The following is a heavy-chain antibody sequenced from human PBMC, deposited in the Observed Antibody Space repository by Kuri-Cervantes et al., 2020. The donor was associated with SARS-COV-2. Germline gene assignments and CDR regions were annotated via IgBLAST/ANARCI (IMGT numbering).Heavy chain of an antibody. Sequence: SQTLSLTCAVFGVPLNTYSWSWIRQPPGKGLEWIGSIFRSGITYYNPSLKSRVTMSVDTTKNQFSLKLSSVTAADTAVYYCARIDYHTSGYYYYYYYMDVWGKGTTVTVSS. D-gene: IGHD3-22*01. CDR2: IFRSGIT. CDR1: GVPLNTYS. J-gene: IGHJ6*03. V-gene: IGHV4-34*12. CDR3: ARIDYHTSGYYYYYYYMDV.